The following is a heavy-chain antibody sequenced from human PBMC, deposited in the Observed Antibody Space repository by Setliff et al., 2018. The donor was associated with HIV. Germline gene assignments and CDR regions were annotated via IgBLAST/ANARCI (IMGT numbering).Heavy chain of an antibody. D-gene: IGHD3-22*01. V-gene: IGHV4-4*02. J-gene: IGHJ4*02. CDR2: IYHSGIT. CDR3: ATTPTLDSSGQAFDY. CDR1: GGSISSSNW. Sequence: LSLTCAVSGGSISSSNWWSWVRQPPGKGLEWIGEIYHSGITNYNPSLKSRVTISVDKSKNQFSLKLRSVTAADTAVYYCATTPTLDSSGQAFDYWGQGTLVTVSS.